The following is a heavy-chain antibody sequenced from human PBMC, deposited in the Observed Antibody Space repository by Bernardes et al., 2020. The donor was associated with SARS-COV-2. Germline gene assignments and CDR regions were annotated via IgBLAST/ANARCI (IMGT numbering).Heavy chain of an antibody. Sequence: GGSLRLSCAASGFTFSTFGMNWVRQAPGKGLEWFSSISSSGSYKSYADSVKGRFTISRDNAKNSLYLQMKNVTVDDTAVYYCYTRYAGGWSDTYYGTEVWGQGTTVAVSS. J-gene: IGHJ6*02. CDR3: YTRYAGGWSDTYYGTEV. CDR1: GFTFSTFG. CDR2: ISSSGSYK. D-gene: IGHD6-19*01. V-gene: IGHV3-21*04.